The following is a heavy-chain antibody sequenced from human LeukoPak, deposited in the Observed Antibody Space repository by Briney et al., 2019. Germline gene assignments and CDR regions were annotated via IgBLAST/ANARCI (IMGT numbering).Heavy chain of an antibody. Sequence: PSGTRSLTCTVSGGSISSSSDYWGWILEPPGKGREWIGSIYYSGSTYYNPSLKSRVTRSVDTSKNQFSLKLSSVTAADTAVHYCAREHIAVAGMIAYWGQGTLVTVPS. D-gene: IGHD6-19*01. CDR1: GGSISSSSDY. V-gene: IGHV4-39*07. CDR2: IYYSGST. CDR3: AREHIAVAGMIAY. J-gene: IGHJ4*02.